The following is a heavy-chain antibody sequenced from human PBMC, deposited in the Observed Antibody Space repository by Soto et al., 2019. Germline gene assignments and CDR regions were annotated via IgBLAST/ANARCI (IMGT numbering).Heavy chain of an antibody. Sequence: SGPTLVDPTQTLRLTCTFSGFSFSTSGVGVGWIRQPPGKALEWLALIYWDDDKRYSPSLKSRLTITKDTSKNQVVLTMTNMDPMDTATSYCLRANTTSSGWPWGQGTLVTVSS. CDR1: GFSFSTSGVG. D-gene: IGHD6-19*01. CDR3: LRANTTSSGWP. CDR2: IYWDDDK. J-gene: IGHJ4*02. V-gene: IGHV2-5*02.